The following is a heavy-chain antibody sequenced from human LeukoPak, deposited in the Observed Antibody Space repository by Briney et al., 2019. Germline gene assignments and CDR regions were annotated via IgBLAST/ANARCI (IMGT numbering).Heavy chain of an antibody. J-gene: IGHJ4*02. CDR3: ARFYRGHPHY. CDR1: GGSISSYY. V-gene: IGHV4-59*01. D-gene: IGHD2/OR15-2a*01. CDR2: IYYSGST. Sequence: SETLSLTCTVSGGSISSYYWSWIRQPPGKELEWIGYIYYSGSTNYNPSLKSRVTISVDTSKNQFSLKLSSVTAADTAVYYCARFYRGHPHYWGQGTLVTVSS.